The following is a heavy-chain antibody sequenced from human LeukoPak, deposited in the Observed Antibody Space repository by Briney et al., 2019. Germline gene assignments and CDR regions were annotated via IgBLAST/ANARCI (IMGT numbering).Heavy chain of an antibody. CDR3: ARDLQKGVIVPTTRFAS. J-gene: IGHJ4*02. V-gene: IGHV1-2*02. CDR2: INPNNGDT. CDR1: GYTFTDYY. Sequence: ASVRVSCKAFGYTFTDYYIHWVRQAPGQGLEWMGCINPNNGDTKYAPRFPGRVTMTRDSSINTAYMELRKLKSDDTAMYFCARDLQKGVIVPTTRFASWGQGTLVTVSS. D-gene: IGHD5-12*01.